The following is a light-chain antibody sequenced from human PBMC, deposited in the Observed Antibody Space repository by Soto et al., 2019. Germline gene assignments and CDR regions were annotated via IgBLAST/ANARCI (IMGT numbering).Light chain of an antibody. V-gene: IGKV1-5*03. CDR2: KAS. CDR3: QHYNSYPYT. J-gene: IGKJ2*01. Sequence: DIQMTQSPSTLSASVGDRVTITCRASQSVSSWLAWYQQKPGKAPKLLIYKASSLESGVPSRFSGIGSGTVFTLTSSSLQPDDFATYYCQHYNSYPYTFGQGTKLEFK. CDR1: QSVSSW.